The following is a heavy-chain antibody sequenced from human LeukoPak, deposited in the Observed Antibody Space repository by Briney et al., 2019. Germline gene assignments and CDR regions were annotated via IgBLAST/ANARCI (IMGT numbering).Heavy chain of an antibody. CDR1: GFTFSNYG. D-gene: IGHD6-6*01. Sequence: GGSLRLSCAVSGFTFSNYGMHWVRQAPGKGLEWVAVISYDGSKKYYADSVKGRFTISRDNSKNTLYLQMNSLRAEDTAVCYCAKAGGAYSSTYYFHYWGQGTLVTVSS. V-gene: IGHV3-30*18. J-gene: IGHJ4*02. CDR3: AKAGGAYSSTYYFHY. CDR2: ISYDGSKK.